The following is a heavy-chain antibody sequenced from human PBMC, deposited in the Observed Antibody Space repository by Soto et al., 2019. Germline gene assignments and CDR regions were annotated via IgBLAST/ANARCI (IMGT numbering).Heavy chain of an antibody. J-gene: IGHJ4*02. V-gene: IGHV1-18*01. CDR2: ISAYNGNT. CDR1: CYTFTSYG. CDR3: ARSGIWSGYYIHFDY. D-gene: IGHD3-3*01. Sequence: ASVTVACKASCYTFTSYGISWVRQAPGQGLEWVGWISAYNGNTKYAQKLQGRVTVTTDTSTTIAYMELRSLRSDDTAVYYCARSGIWSGYYIHFDYWGQGTLVTVS.